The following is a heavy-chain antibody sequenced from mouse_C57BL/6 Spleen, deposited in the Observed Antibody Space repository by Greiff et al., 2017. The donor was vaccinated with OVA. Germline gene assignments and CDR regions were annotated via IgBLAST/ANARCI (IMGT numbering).Heavy chain of an antibody. Sequence: EVQLQQSGPVLVKPGASVKMSCKASGYTFTDYYMNWVKQSHGKSLEWIGVINPYNGGTSYNQKFKGKATLTVAKSSSTAYMELNSLTSEDSAVYYCARGENYYGSSSYFDYWGQGTTLTVSS. CDR1: GYTFTDYY. CDR3: ARGENYYGSSSYFDY. V-gene: IGHV1-19*01. CDR2: INPYNGGT. J-gene: IGHJ2*01. D-gene: IGHD1-1*01.